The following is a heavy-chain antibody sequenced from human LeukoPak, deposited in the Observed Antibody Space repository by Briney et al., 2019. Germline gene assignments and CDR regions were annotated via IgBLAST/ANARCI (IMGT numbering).Heavy chain of an antibody. CDR2: IYYSGST. J-gene: IGHJ4*02. V-gene: IGHV4-59*01. CDR1: GGSISSYY. CDR3: ARGGSVTTN. Sequence: SETLSPTCTVSGGSISSYYWSWIRQPPGKGLEWIGYIYYSGSTNYNPSLKSRVTISVDTSKNQFSLKLSSVTAADTAVYYCARGGSVTTNWGQGTLVTVSS. D-gene: IGHD4-17*01.